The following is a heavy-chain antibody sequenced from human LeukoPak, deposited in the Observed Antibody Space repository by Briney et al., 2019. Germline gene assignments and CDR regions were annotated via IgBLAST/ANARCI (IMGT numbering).Heavy chain of an antibody. CDR1: GGTFSTFG. CDR2: FDPEDGET. D-gene: IGHD5-24*01. Sequence: ASVKVSCKASGGTFSTFGISWVRQAPGKGLEWMGGFDPEDGETIYAQKFQGRVTMTEDTSTDTAYMELSSLRSEDTAVYYCATDIETRNFDYWGQGTLVTVSS. CDR3: ATDIETRNFDY. V-gene: IGHV1-24*01. J-gene: IGHJ4*02.